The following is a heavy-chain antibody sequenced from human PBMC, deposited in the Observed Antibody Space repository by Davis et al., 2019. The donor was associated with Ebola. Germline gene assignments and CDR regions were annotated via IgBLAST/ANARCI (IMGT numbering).Heavy chain of an antibody. CDR1: GFTFDDYA. J-gene: IGHJ6*04. Sequence: PGGSLRLSCAASGFTFDDYAMHWVRQAPGKGLEWVSGISWNSGSIGYADSVKGRFTISRDNAKNSLYLQMNSLRAEDTALYYCAKDMTTVTTRYYYGMDVWGKGTTATVSS. V-gene: IGHV3-9*01. CDR2: ISWNSGSI. D-gene: IGHD4-11*01. CDR3: AKDMTTVTTRYYYGMDV.